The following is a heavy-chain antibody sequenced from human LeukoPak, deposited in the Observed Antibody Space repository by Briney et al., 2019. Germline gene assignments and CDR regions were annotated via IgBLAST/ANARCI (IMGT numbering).Heavy chain of an antibody. CDR1: GGSISSSSYY. Sequence: WETLSLTCTVSGGSISSSSYYWGWVRQPPGKGLEWIGTMYYSGSIYYNPSLKSRVTMSIGMSKNQFSLMLSSVTAADTAVYFCARHLGNYLDWFDPWGQGTLVTVSS. D-gene: IGHD4-11*01. J-gene: IGHJ5*02. V-gene: IGHV4-39*01. CDR3: ARHLGNYLDWFDP. CDR2: MYYSGSI.